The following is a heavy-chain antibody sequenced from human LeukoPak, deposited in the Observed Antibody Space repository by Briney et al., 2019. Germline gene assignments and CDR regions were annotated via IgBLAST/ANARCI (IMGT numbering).Heavy chain of an antibody. Sequence: GASVKVSCKASGYTFTSYGISWVRQAPGQGLEWMGWISAYNGNTNYAQKLQGRVTMTTDTSTSTAYMELRSLRSDDTAVYYCARDGYSGYVLLEYYGMDVWGQGTTVTVSS. CDR3: ARDGYSGYVLLEYYGMDV. J-gene: IGHJ6*02. CDR2: ISAYNGNT. V-gene: IGHV1-18*01. D-gene: IGHD5-12*01. CDR1: GYTFTSYG.